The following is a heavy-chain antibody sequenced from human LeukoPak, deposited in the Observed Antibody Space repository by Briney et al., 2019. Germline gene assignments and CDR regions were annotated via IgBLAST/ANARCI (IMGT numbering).Heavy chain of an antibody. J-gene: IGHJ4*02. Sequence: GASVKVSCKASGYTFTSYDINWVRQATGQGLEWMGGIIPIFGTANYAQKFQGRVTITTDESTSTAYMELSSLRSEDTAVYYCARVLNANYDILTGYYSDYWGQGTLVTVSS. CDR2: IIPIFGTA. D-gene: IGHD3-9*01. CDR3: ARVLNANYDILTGYYSDY. CDR1: GYTFTSYD. V-gene: IGHV1-69*05.